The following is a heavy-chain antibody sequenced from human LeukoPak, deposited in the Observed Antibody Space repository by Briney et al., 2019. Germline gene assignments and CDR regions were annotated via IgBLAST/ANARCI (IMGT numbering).Heavy chain of an antibody. CDR3: VRKGDISSSRVFDI. J-gene: IGHJ3*02. Sequence: ASETLSLTCTVSGVSISSSSYYWGWLRQPPGKGLEWIGSIYYSGSTYYNPSLKSRVTISVDTSKNQFSLKLSSVTAADTAVYYCVRKGDISSSRVFDIWGQGTMVTVSS. CDR2: IYYSGST. D-gene: IGHD6-6*01. CDR1: GVSISSSSYY. V-gene: IGHV4-39*01.